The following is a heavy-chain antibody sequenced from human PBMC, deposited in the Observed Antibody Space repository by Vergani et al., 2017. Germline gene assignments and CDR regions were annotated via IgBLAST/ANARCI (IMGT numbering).Heavy chain of an antibody. CDR2: INHSGST. CDR1: GGSFSGYY. Sequence: QVQLQQWGAGLLKPSETLSLTCAVYGGSFSGYYWSWFRQPPGKGLEWFGEINHSGSTNYNPSLKSRVTISVDTSKNQFSQKLSSVHAAGTAVYYCARVNIRFLEWNRSQVGNGIDPWGQGTLVTVSS. V-gene: IGHV4-34*01. J-gene: IGHJ5*02. CDR3: ARVNIRFLEWNRSQVGNGIDP. D-gene: IGHD3-3*01.